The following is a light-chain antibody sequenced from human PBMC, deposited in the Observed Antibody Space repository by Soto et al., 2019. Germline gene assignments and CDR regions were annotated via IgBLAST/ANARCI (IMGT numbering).Light chain of an antibody. V-gene: IGLV2-14*01. CDR1: SSDVGGYDY. CDR2: DVS. Sequence: QSALTQPASVSGSPGQSITISCTGTSSDVGGYDYVSWYQQHPGKAPKLIIYDVSDRPSGVSTRFSGSKSGNTASLTISGLQVEDEADYYCSSYTSSSTWVFGGGTKVTVL. CDR3: SSYTSSSTWV. J-gene: IGLJ3*02.